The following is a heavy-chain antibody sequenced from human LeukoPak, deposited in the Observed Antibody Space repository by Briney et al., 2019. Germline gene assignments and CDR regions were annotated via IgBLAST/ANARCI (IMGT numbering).Heavy chain of an antibody. CDR2: IYYSGST. CDR1: GGSISSNY. CDR3: ARDGNGIDY. D-gene: IGHD1-26*01. Sequence: SETLSLTCTVSGGSISSNYWSWIRQPPGKGLEWIGYIYYSGSTNYNPSLKSRVTISVDTSKNQFSLKLSSVTAADTAVYYCARDGNGIDYWGQGTLVTVSS. V-gene: IGHV4-59*01. J-gene: IGHJ4*02.